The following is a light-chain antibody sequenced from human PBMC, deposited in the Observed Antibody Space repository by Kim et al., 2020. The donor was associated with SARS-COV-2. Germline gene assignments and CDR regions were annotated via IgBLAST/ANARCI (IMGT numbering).Light chain of an antibody. Sequence: DIQMTQSPSSLSASVGDRVTITCRASQSINSYLNWYQQKPGKAPKVLIYAASSLQTGVPSRFSGSGSGTDFTLTISNVQHEDFASYSCQQSYSKPHTFGQGTKLEI. CDR1: QSINSY. V-gene: IGKV1-39*01. J-gene: IGKJ2*01. CDR3: QQSYSKPHT. CDR2: AAS.